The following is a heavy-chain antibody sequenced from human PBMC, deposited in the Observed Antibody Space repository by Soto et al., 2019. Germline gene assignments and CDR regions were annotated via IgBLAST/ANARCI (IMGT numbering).Heavy chain of an antibody. CDR2: IYYSGST. J-gene: IGHJ4*02. CDR1: GGSISSGGYY. V-gene: IGHV4-31*03. CDR3: AREIYGDYVRGGFDY. Sequence: SETLSLTCTVSGGSISSGGYYWSWIRQHPGKGLEWIGYIYYSGSTYYNPSLKSRVTISVDTSKNQFSLKLSSVTAADTAVYYCAREIYGDYVRGGFDYWGQGTLVTSPQ. D-gene: IGHD4-17*01.